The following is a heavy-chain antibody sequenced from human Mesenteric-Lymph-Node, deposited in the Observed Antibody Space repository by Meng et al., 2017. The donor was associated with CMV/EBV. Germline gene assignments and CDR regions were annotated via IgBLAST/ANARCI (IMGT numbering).Heavy chain of an antibody. V-gene: IGHV3-23*01. CDR3: ARGPLPRYYYYGMDV. CDR1: GFTFSSYA. J-gene: IGHJ6*02. CDR2: ISNSGSST. Sequence: GGSLRLSCGASGFTFSSYAMSWVRQAPGKGLEWVSFISNSGSSTYYADSVKGRFTISRDNSKNTLYLQMNSLRVEDTAVYFCARGPLPRYYYYGMDVWGQGTTVTVSS.